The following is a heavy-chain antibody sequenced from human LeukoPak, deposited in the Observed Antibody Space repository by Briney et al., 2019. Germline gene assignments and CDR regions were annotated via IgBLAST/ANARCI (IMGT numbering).Heavy chain of an antibody. CDR2: IDYRGST. V-gene: IGHV4-59*01. CDR1: GDSMSRYY. Sequence: SETLSLTCTVSGDSMSRYYWSWIRQPPGKGLEWIGYIDYRGSTKYNFSLKSRVTMSVDTSKNQFSLKLTSVTAADTAIYYCARAGYSYGPVNWGQGTLVTVSS. D-gene: IGHD5-18*01. CDR3: ARAGYSYGPVN. J-gene: IGHJ4*02.